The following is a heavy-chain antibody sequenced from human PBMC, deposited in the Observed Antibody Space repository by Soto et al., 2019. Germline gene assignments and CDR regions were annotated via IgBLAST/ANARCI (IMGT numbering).Heavy chain of an antibody. J-gene: IGHJ6*02. CDR3: ARGPRRSPFGVEVVPATMGNYYCTMDV. D-gene: IGHD2-21*02. Sequence: PGGSLRLSCAASGFSFSSYAMHWVRQAPGKGLEWVALISYDGSNRYYADSVKGRFTISRDNSRNTLSLQMNSLRAEGSAVYYCARGPRRSPFGVEVVPATMGNYYCTMDVWGQGTTVTVSS. CDR1: GFSFSSYA. V-gene: IGHV3-30*14. CDR2: ISYDGSNR.